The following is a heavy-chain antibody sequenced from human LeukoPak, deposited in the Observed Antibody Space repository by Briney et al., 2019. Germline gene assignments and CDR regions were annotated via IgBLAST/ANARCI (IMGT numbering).Heavy chain of an antibody. J-gene: IGHJ4*02. CDR3: AREVYSSRRPPYYFDY. V-gene: IGHV4-61*02. CDR1: GDSISSGSYY. D-gene: IGHD6-13*01. CDR2: IYSSGST. Sequence: PSETLSLTCTVSGDSISSGSYYWNWIRQPAGKGLEWIGRIYSSGSTNYNPSLKSRVTISVDTPRNQFSLKLSSVTAADTAVYYCAREVYSSRRPPYYFDYWGQGTLVTVSS.